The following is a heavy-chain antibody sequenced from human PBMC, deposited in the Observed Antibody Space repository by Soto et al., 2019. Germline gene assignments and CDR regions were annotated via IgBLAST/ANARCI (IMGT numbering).Heavy chain of an antibody. CDR2: LNANNGDT. CDR1: GYTFTDYY. J-gene: IGHJ4*02. V-gene: IGHV1-2*02. Sequence: QVHLVQSGAEVKKPGASVMVSCKASGYTFTDYYVHWVRQSPGQGLEWMGWLNANNGDTNYARKFQGRVTMAGDTSITTAYMDLSSLKSGDTAVHYCVRGRSPSKNPHLPFDYCGQGTLVTVSS. CDR3: VRGRSPSKNPHLPFDY. D-gene: IGHD6-19*01.